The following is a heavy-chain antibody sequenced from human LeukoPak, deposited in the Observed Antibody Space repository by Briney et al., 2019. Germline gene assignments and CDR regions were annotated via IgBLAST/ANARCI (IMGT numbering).Heavy chain of an antibody. CDR3: VLLWFGESPPVDY. V-gene: IGHV4-34*01. Sequence: PSETLSLTCAVYGGSFSGYYWSWIRQPPEKGLEWIGEINHSGSTNYNPSLKSRVTISVDTSKNQFSLKLSSVTAADTAVYYCVLLWFGESPPVDYWGQGTLVTVSS. J-gene: IGHJ4*02. D-gene: IGHD3-10*01. CDR1: GGSFSGYY. CDR2: INHSGST.